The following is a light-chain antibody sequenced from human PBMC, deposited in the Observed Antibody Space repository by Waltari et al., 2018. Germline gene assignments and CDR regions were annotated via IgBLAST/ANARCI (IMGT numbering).Light chain of an antibody. Sequence: DIVLTQSPGTLSLSPGERATLSCRASQSISNDYLAWYQQKPGQAPRLLIYGASTRATGIPDMFSGSGSGTDFTLTISRLEPEDFAVYFCQQYDSSTTFGQGTKMDIK. CDR2: GAS. CDR3: QQYDSSTT. V-gene: IGKV3-20*01. J-gene: IGKJ1*01. CDR1: QSISNDY.